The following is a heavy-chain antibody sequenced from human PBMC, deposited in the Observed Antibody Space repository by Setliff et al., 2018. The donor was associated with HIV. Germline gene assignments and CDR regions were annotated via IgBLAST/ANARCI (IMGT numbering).Heavy chain of an antibody. CDR2: IIPIVDLA. J-gene: IGHJ4*02. V-gene: IGHV1-69*10. D-gene: IGHD3-22*01. Sequence: GASVKVSCKASGGTFRSYVISWVRQAPGQGLEWMGGIIPIVDLAIYAQKFQGTVTITADESTSTAYMELSSLRSEDTAVYYCATPFYYDSSGYPMYYFDYWGQGTLVTV. CDR1: GGTFRSYV. CDR3: ATPFYYDSSGYPMYYFDY.